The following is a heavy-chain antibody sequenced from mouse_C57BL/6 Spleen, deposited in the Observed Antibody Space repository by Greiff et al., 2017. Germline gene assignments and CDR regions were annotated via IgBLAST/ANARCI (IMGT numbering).Heavy chain of an antibody. V-gene: IGHV1-61*01. CDR1: GYTFTSYW. D-gene: IGHD2-4*01. J-gene: IGHJ2*01. CDR3: ARVRHDYDDYFDY. Sequence: VQLQQPGAELVRPGSSVKLSCKASGYTFTSYWMDWVKQRPGQGLEWIGNIYPSDSETHYNQKFKDKATLTVDKSSSTAYMQLSSLTSEDSAVYYCARVRHDYDDYFDYWGQGTTLTVSS. CDR2: IYPSDSET.